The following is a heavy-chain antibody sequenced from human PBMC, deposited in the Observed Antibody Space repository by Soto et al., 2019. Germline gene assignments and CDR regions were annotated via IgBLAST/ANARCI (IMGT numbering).Heavy chain of an antibody. V-gene: IGHV3-20*01. D-gene: IGHD3-3*01. Sequence: EVQLVESGGGVVRPGGSLRLSCAASGFTFDDYSMSWVRQAPGKGLEWVSGINWNGGSTGYADSVKGRFTISRDNAKNSLYLQMNSLRAEDTALYHCARVGYDFWSGYPRDYYYYMDVWGKGTTVTVSS. CDR3: ARVGYDFWSGYPRDYYYYMDV. J-gene: IGHJ6*03. CDR2: INWNGGST. CDR1: GFTFDDYS.